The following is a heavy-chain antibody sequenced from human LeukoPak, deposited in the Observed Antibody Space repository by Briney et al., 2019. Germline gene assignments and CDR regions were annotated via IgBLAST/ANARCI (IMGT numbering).Heavy chain of an antibody. V-gene: IGHV1-2*02. J-gene: IGHJ4*02. CDR1: GYTFTGYY. CDR3: ARVVRIAVAGTHFDY. Sequence: ASVKVSCKASGYTFTGYYMHWVRQAPGQGLEWMGWINPNSGGTNYAQKFQGRVTMTRDTSISTAYMELGRLRSDDTAVYYCARVVRIAVAGTHFDYWGQGTLVTVSS. CDR2: INPNSGGT. D-gene: IGHD6-19*01.